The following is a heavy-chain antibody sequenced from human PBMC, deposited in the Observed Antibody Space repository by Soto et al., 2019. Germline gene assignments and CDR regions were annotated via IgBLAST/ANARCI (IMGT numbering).Heavy chain of an antibody. CDR1: GFTFSSYG. J-gene: IGHJ6*02. D-gene: IGHD5-12*01. Sequence: QVQLVESGGGVVQPGRSLRLSCAASGFTFSSYGMHWVRQAPGKGLEWVAVIWYDGSNKYYADSVKGRFTISRDNSKNTLYLQMNSLRAEDTAVYYCARVSVYSDYTYYYGMDVWGQGTTVTVSS. CDR3: ARVSVYSDYTYYYGMDV. CDR2: IWYDGSNK. V-gene: IGHV3-33*01.